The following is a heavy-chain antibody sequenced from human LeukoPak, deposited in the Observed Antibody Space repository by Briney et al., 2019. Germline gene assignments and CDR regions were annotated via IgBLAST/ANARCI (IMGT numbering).Heavy chain of an antibody. CDR2: ITRSNYI. V-gene: IGHV3-21*01. Sequence: GGSLRLSRAASGFTFSSYSMNWVRQAPGKGLEWVSSITRSNYIYYADSVKGRFTTSRDNAKNSLYLQMNSLRAEDTAVYYCARGSRFGVVGRDAFDIWGQGTMVTVSS. J-gene: IGHJ3*02. D-gene: IGHD3-3*01. CDR1: GFTFSSYS. CDR3: ARGSRFGVVGRDAFDI.